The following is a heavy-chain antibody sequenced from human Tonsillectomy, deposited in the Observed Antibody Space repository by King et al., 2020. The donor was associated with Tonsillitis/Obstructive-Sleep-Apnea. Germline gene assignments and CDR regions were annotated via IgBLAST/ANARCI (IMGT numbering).Heavy chain of an antibody. J-gene: IGHJ6*02. CDR3: ARESVLGYCSGTGSHSVRDA. V-gene: IGHV4-59*01. CDR1: GGSISSYY. D-gene: IGHD2-15*01. CDR2: IYYSGST. Sequence: QLQESGPGLVKPSETLSLTCTVSGGSISSYYWSWIRQPPGKGLEWIGYIYYSGSTNYNPSLKSRVTISVDTSKNQFSLKLSSVTAADTAVDYCARESVLGYCSGTGSHSVRDAWGHGPTPPVSS.